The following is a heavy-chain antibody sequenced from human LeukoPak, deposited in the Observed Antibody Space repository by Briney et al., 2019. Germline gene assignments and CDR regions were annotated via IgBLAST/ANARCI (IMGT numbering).Heavy chain of an antibody. J-gene: IGHJ5*02. V-gene: IGHV4-28*03. D-gene: IGHD1-26*01. Sequence: SETLSLACAVSGYSISSSNWWGWIRQPPGKGLEWIGYIYYSGSTYYNPSLKSRVTILLDTSRNQFSLKLSSVTAADTAVYYCARGRGATAPNWFDPWGQGTLVTVSS. CDR2: IYYSGST. CDR3: ARGRGATAPNWFDP. CDR1: GYSISSSNW.